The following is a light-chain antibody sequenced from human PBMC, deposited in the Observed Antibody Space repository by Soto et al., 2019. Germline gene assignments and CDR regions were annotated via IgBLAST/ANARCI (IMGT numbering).Light chain of an antibody. V-gene: IGKV1-5*03. CDR3: QHYNSYSEA. CDR2: KAS. CDR1: QTIISW. J-gene: IGKJ1*01. Sequence: DIQMTQSPSTLSGSVGDRVTITCLASQTIISWLAWYQHKPGKAPKLLIYKASTLKSGVPSRFSGSGSGTEFTLTISSLQPDDFATYYCQHYNSYSEAFGQGTKVDIK.